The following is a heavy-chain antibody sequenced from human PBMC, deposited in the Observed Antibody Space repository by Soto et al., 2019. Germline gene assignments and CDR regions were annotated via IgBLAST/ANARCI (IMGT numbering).Heavy chain of an antibody. D-gene: IGHD6-13*01. J-gene: IGHJ6*02. V-gene: IGHV6-1*01. CDR3: AREGVYSSSWTGSYYYGRDV. Sequence: SHTLSLTGGLSGDSSFSNTAACDWIRHSPSSGLECMVRPYYRSNCENEYAVSVKSRITLSPDTSKNKFSLQLNSVTHEHTXGYYCAREGVYSSSWTGSYYYGRDVWGPGTTLNV. CDR2: PYYRSNCEN. CDR1: GDSSFSNTAA.